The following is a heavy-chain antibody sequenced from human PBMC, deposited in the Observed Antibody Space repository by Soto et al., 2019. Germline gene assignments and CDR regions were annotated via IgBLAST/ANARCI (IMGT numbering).Heavy chain of an antibody. CDR3: ERDRLPPMVRGVTVGIFYGMDV. J-gene: IGHJ6*02. V-gene: IGHV5-51*01. CDR2: IYPGDSDT. Sequence: GESLNISCKGSGYSFTSYWIGWVRQMPGKGLEWMGIIYPGDSDTRYSPSFQGQVTISADKSISTAYLQWSSLKASDTAMYYCERDRLPPMVRGVTVGIFYGMDVWRELTTVTASS. CDR1: GYSFTSYW. D-gene: IGHD3-10*01.